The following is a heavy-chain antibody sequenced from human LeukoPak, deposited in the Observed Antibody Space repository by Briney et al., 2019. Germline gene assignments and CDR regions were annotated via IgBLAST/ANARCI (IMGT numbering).Heavy chain of an antibody. CDR2: IYYSGST. J-gene: IGHJ6*01. V-gene: IGHV4-59*08. CDR3: ARTDIDYYYYGMDV. CDR1: GGSISSYY. D-gene: IGHD2-15*01. Sequence: NPSETLSLTCTVSGGSISSYYWSWIRQPPGKGLEWIGYIYYSGSTNYNPSLKSRVTISVDTSKNQFSLKLSSVTAADTAVYYCARTDIDYYYYGMDVWRQGTTVTVSS.